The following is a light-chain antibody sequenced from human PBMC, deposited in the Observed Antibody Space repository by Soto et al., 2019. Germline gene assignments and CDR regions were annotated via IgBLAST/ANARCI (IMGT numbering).Light chain of an antibody. Sequence: QSALTQPASVSGSPGQSITISCTGTSSDVGGYNYVSWYQHHPGKAPKLMIYDVSHRPSGVSNRFSGSKSGNTASLTISGLQAEDEADYYCSSYTSSSTVVFGGGTQRPS. V-gene: IGLV2-14*03. J-gene: IGLJ2*01. CDR3: SSYTSSSTVV. CDR2: DVS. CDR1: SSDVGGYNY.